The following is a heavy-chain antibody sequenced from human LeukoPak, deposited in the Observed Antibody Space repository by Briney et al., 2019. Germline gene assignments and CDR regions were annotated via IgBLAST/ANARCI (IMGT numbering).Heavy chain of an antibody. V-gene: IGHV1-24*01. CDR1: GYTLTELS. CDR2: FDPEDGET. D-gene: IGHD6-13*01. CDR3: ARGYSSSGGLYYYYYMDV. Sequence: ASVKVSCKVSGYTLTELSMHWVRQAPGKGLEWMGGFDPEDGETIYAQKFQGRVTMTEDTSTDTAYMELSSLRSEDTAVYYCARGYSSSGGLYYYYYMDVWGRGTTVAVSS. J-gene: IGHJ6*03.